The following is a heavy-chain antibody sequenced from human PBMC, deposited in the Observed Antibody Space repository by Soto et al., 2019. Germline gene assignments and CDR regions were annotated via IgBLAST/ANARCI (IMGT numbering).Heavy chain of an antibody. CDR2: IYYSGST. CDR1: GGSISSGDYY. V-gene: IGHV4-30-4*01. Sequence: QVQLQESGPGLVKPSQTLSLTCTVSGGSISSGDYYWSWIRQPPGKGLEWIGYIYYSGSTYYNPSLPGRXXIXVXXSKTQFSLTLSSVTAADTAVYYCARSQGVVTAIRYWGQGTLVTVSS. J-gene: IGHJ4*02. D-gene: IGHD2-21*02. CDR3: ARSQGVVTAIRY.